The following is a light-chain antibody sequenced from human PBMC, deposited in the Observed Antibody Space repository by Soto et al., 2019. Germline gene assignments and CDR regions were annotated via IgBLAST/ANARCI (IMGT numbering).Light chain of an antibody. CDR3: QQYGSSGT. CDR1: QSVSSSY. CDR2: GAS. J-gene: IGKJ1*01. Sequence: IVLTQSPGTLSFSPGERATLSCRASQSVSSSYLAWYQQKPGQAPRLLIYGASSRATGIPDRFSGSGSGTDFTLTISRLEPEDFAVYYCQQYGSSGTFGQGTKVDIK. V-gene: IGKV3-20*01.